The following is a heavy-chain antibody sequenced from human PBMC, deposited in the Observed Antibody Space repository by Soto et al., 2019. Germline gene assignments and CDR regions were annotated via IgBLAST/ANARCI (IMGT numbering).Heavy chain of an antibody. Sequence: PWRSLRLSCGAAGFSFSTYTMIRVRRAPGKGLEWVSAISGSGGSPSYADSVQGRFTISRDNPKKTLYLQMNSLRAEDTAVYYCAKARCTTSNCYVPDYWGQGTLVTVSS. V-gene: IGHV3-23*01. CDR3: AKARCTTSNCYVPDY. CDR1: GFSFSTYT. D-gene: IGHD2-8*01. J-gene: IGHJ4*02. CDR2: ISGSGGSP.